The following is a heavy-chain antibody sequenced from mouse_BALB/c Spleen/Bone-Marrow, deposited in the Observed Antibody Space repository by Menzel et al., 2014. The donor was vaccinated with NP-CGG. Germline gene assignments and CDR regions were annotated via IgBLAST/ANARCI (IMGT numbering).Heavy chain of an antibody. CDR1: GFTFTDSY. CDR3: ARFPMDY. Sequence: EVKLMESGGGLVQPGGSLRLSCTTSGFTFTDSYMSWVRQPPGKALEWLGFIRNKAYDYTTEYSASVKGRFTIPRDSSQDILYLQMNTLRPEDSATYYCARFPMDYWGQGTSVTVSS. CDR2: IRNKAYDYTT. V-gene: IGHV7-3*02. J-gene: IGHJ4*01.